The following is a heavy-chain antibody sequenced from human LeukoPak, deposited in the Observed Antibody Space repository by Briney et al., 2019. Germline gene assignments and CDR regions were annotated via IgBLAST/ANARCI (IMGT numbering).Heavy chain of an antibody. V-gene: IGHV3-23*01. CDR1: GFTFSSHA. Sequence: GGSLRLSCQAYGFTFSSHAMTWVRQAPGKGLEWVSTISGSGRSTYFADSVKGRFAISRDNSKNTLSLQMNSLRAEDTAFYFCAQDPAGVVINWGQGTLVTVSS. CDR2: ISGSGRST. CDR3: AQDPAGVVIN. D-gene: IGHD3-22*01. J-gene: IGHJ4*02.